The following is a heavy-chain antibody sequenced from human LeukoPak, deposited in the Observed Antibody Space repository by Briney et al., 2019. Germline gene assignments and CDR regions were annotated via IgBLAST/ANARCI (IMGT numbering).Heavy chain of an antibody. CDR3: ARASSVRGGSYHRATSYFDY. CDR1: GYTFTGYY. J-gene: IGHJ4*02. V-gene: IGHV1-2*06. Sequence: ASVKVSCKASGYTFTGYYMHWVRQAPGQGLEWMGRINPNSGGTNYAQKFQGRVTMTRDTSISTAYMELSRLRSDDTAVYYCARASSVRGGSYHRATSYFDYWGQGTLVTVSS. CDR2: INPNSGGT. D-gene: IGHD2-15*01.